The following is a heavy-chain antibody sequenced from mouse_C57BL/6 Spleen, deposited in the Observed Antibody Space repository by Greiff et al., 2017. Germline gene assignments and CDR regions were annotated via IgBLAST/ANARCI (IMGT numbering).Heavy chain of an antibody. CDR1: GYAFSSYW. Sequence: VQLQQSGAELVKPGASVKISCKASGYAFSSYWMNWVKQRPGQGLEWIGQIYPGDGDTNYNGKFKGKATLTADTSSSTAYMQLSSLTSEDSAVYFGARSYDRDWAVGWGQGTLVTVSA. J-gene: IGHJ3*02. CDR3: ARSYDRDWAVG. V-gene: IGHV1-80*01. D-gene: IGHD2-3*01. CDR2: IYPGDGDT.